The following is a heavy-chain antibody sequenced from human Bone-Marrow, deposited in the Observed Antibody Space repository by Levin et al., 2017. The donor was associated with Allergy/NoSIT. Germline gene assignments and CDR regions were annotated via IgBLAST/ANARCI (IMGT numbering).Heavy chain of an antibody. CDR2: ISSSSTDI. CDR1: FFLFLPLS. D-gene: IGHD3-3*01. J-gene: IGHJ4*02. V-gene: IGHV3-48*02. CDR3: ARDWRFDY. Sequence: GGFLSLSFFFSFFLFLPLSLNWVRQAPGKGLEWVSFISSSSTDIFYADSVKGRFTISRDDATNSLYLQMKSLRDEDTAIYYCARDWRFDYWGQGTLVTVSS.